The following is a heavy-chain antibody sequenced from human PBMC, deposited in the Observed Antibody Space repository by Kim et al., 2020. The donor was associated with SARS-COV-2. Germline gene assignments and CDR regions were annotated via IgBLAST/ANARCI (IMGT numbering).Heavy chain of an antibody. CDR3: ARPLYDYVWGTY. J-gene: IGHJ4*02. CDR2: T. Sequence: TISPDCVNGRFSISRDNAKNTLYLQMTSLRAEDTAIYYCARPLYDYVWGTYWGQGTLVTVSS. V-gene: IGHV3-74*01. D-gene: IGHD3-16*01.